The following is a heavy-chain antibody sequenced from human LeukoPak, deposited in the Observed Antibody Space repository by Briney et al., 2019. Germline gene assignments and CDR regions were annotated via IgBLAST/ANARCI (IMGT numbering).Heavy chain of an antibody. V-gene: IGHV1-8*01. CDR2: MSPNSGNT. Sequence: ASVKVSCKTSGYTFTSYDINWVRQATGQGLEWMGYMSPNSGNTGYAQNIQGRVTMTRNTSINTAYMELSSLGSEDTAVYYCARGMTQCMDVWGKGTTVTVSS. CDR3: ARGMTQCMDV. CDR1: GYTFTSYD. D-gene: IGHD3-16*01. J-gene: IGHJ6*03.